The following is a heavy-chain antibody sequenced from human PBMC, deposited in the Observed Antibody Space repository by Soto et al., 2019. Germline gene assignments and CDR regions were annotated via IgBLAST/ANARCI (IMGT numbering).Heavy chain of an antibody. CDR1: GFTFSSYA. CDR2: ISGSGGST. Sequence: PGGSLRLSCAASGFTFSSYAMSWVRQAPGKGLEWVSAISGSGGSTYYADSVKGRFTISRDNSKNTLYLQMNSLRAEDTAVYYCAKVQWPTSYYHYGMDVCGQGTSVTVSS. CDR3: AKVQWPTSYYHYGMDV. D-gene: IGHD6-19*01. J-gene: IGHJ6*02. V-gene: IGHV3-23*01.